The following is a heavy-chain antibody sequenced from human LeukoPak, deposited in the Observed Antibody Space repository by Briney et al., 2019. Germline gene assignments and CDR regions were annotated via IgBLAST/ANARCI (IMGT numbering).Heavy chain of an antibody. J-gene: IGHJ4*02. Sequence: GESLKISCKGSGYSFTNYWIGWVRQMPGRGLEWMGIIYLGDFGIRYSPSFQGQVTISADKSISTAYLQWSSLKASDTAMYYCARNSGTENNFDYWGQGTLITVSS. V-gene: IGHV5-51*01. CDR3: ARNSGTENNFDY. CDR1: GYSFTNYW. D-gene: IGHD1-26*01. CDR2: IYLGDFGI.